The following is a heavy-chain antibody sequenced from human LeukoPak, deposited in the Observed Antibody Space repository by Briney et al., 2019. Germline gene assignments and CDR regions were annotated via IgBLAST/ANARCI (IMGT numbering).Heavy chain of an antibody. J-gene: IGHJ4*02. CDR1: GYTFTSYD. CDR3: ARGISYGDYVSS. V-gene: IGHV1-8*01. D-gene: IGHD4-17*01. Sequence: EASVKVSCKASGYTFTSYDINWVRQATGQGLEWMGWMNHNSGNTGYAQKFQGRVTMTRNTAISTAYMELSSLRAEDTAVYYCARGISYGDYVSSWGQGTLVTVSS. CDR2: MNHNSGNT.